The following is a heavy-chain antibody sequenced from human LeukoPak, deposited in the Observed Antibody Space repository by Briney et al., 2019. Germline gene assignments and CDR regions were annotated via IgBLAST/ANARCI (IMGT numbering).Heavy chain of an antibody. D-gene: IGHD2-15*01. CDR3: ARDRSFGGSLDY. V-gene: IGHV3-53*01. Sequence: GGSLRLSCAASGFTFSAYSMTWVRQAPGRGLEWVSVIYSGGSTYYADSVKGRFTISRDNSKNTLYLQMNSLRAEDTAVYYCARDRSFGGSLDYWGQGTLVTVSS. CDR1: GFTFSAYS. CDR2: IYSGGST. J-gene: IGHJ4*02.